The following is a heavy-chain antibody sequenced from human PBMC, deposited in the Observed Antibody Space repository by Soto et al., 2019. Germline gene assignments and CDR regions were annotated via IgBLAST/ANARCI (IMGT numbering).Heavy chain of an antibody. Sequence: PGGSLRLSCAASGFTFSSYWMHWVRQAPGKGLVWVSRINSDGSSTSYADSVKGRFTISRDNAKNTLYLQMNSLRAEDTAVYYCARVWFGELLVSYYYYGMDVWGQGTTVTVSS. CDR2: INSDGSST. D-gene: IGHD3-10*01. CDR3: ARVWFGELLVSYYYYGMDV. V-gene: IGHV3-74*01. CDR1: GFTFSSYW. J-gene: IGHJ6*02.